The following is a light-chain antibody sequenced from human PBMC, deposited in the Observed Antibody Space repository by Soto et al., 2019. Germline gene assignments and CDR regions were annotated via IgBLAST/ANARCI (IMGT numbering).Light chain of an antibody. V-gene: IGLV2-11*01. CDR2: DVS. J-gene: IGLJ1*01. CDR1: SSDVGGYKY. CDR3: CSYAGSYLRV. Sequence: QSALTQPRSVSGSPGQSVTISCTGTSSDVGGYKYVSWYQQHPGKAPKLMIYDVSKRPSGVPDRFSGSKSGNTASLTISGLQAEDEADYYCCSYAGSYLRVFGTGTKLTVL.